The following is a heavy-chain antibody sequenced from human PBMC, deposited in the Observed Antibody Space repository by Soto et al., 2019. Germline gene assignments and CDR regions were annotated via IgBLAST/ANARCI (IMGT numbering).Heavy chain of an antibody. Sequence: QAXVSLRLSCAASGFTFSSYGMHWVRQAPGKGLEWVAVIWYDGSNKYYADSVKGRFTISRDNSKNTLYLQMNSLRAEDTAVYYCARDGYYYGSGSYSQFTEYYYYYGMDVWGQGTTVTVSS. J-gene: IGHJ6*02. CDR3: ARDGYYYGSGSYSQFTEYYYYYGMDV. CDR1: GFTFSSYG. CDR2: IWYDGSNK. D-gene: IGHD3-10*01. V-gene: IGHV3-33*01.